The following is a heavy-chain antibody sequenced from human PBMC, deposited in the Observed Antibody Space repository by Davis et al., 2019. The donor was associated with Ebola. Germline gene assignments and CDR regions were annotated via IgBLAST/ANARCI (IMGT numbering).Heavy chain of an antibody. J-gene: IGHJ6*02. Sequence: PGGSLRLSCQASGYTFGSHWIVWVRQVPGKGLEWMGIIYPNDSDTKYSPSFQGQVTISADKSISTAYLQWRSLKASDTAMYYCARHRDFYYYNYGLDVWGQGTTVTVSS. CDR3: ARHRDFYYYNYGLDV. V-gene: IGHV5-51*01. CDR2: IYPNDSDT. CDR1: GYTFGSHW. D-gene: IGHD2/OR15-2a*01.